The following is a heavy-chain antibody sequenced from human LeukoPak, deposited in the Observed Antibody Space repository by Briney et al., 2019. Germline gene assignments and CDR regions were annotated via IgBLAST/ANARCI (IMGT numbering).Heavy chain of an antibody. CDR3: ARGDSGSYDNE. CDR1: GGSISSYS. CDR2: IYYSGST. D-gene: IGHD3-10*01. V-gene: IGHV4-59*01. Sequence: PSETLSLSCTVSGGSISSYSWSWIRQPPGKGLEWIGYIYYSGSTNYNPSLKSRVTISVDSSKNQFSLKLSSVTAADTAVYYCARGDSGSYDNEWGQGTLVTVSS. J-gene: IGHJ4*02.